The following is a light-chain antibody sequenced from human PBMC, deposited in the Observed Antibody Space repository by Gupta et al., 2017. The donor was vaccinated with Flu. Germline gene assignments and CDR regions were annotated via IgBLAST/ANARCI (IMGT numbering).Light chain of an antibody. V-gene: IGLV8-61*01. J-gene: IGLJ3*02. Sequence: QTVVTQEPSFSVSPGGTVTLTCGFSSGSVSTSYYPSWYQQTPGQAPRTLIYSTNTRSSGVPDRFSGSILGNKAALTITGAQADDESDYYCVLYMGSGPHWVFGGGTKLTVL. CDR2: STN. CDR3: VLYMGSGPHWV. CDR1: SGSVSTSYY.